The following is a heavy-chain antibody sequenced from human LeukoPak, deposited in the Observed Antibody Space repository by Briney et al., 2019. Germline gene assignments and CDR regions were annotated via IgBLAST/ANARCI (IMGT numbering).Heavy chain of an antibody. Sequence: GGSLRLSCAASGFTFSGYWMHWLPQAPGKGLVWVSRITSDDYTTLYTVSVKGRLTNSRDNAKNSLYLKMNSLRVEDTAVYYCARDHGGWAFDIWGQGTMVTVSS. V-gene: IGHV3-74*01. CDR1: GFTFSGYW. J-gene: IGHJ3*02. CDR3: ARDHGGWAFDI. CDR2: ITSDDYTT. D-gene: IGHD6-19*01.